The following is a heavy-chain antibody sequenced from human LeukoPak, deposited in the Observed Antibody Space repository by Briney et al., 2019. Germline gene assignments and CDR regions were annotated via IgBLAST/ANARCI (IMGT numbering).Heavy chain of an antibody. V-gene: IGHV3-7*01. J-gene: IGHJ4*02. CDR3: ASSLGGYYRRHHDY. Sequence: PSETLSLTCTVSGGSISSSSYYWGWIRQPPGKGLEWVANIKQDGSEKYYVDSVKGRFTISRDNAKNSLYLQMNSLRAEDTAVYYCASSLGGYYRRHHDYWGQGTLVTVSS. CDR2: IKQDGSEK. CDR1: GGSISSSSYY. D-gene: IGHD3-22*01.